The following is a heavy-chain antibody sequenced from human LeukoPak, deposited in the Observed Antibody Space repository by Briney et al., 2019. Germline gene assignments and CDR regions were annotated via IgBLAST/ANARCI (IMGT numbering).Heavy chain of an antibody. Sequence: GGSLRLSCAASEFSVGSNYMTWVRQAPGKGLEWVSLIYSGGSTYYADSVKGRFTISRDNSKNTLYLQMNSLRAEDTAVYYCARFEQWLVLDYWGQGTLVTVSS. CDR1: EFSVGSNY. CDR2: IYSGGST. J-gene: IGHJ4*02. CDR3: ARFEQWLVLDY. V-gene: IGHV3-66*01. D-gene: IGHD6-19*01.